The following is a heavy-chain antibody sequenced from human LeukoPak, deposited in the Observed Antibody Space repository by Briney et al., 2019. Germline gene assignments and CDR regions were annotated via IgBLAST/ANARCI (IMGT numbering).Heavy chain of an antibody. CDR3: TADANCQATRCY. J-gene: IGHJ4*02. D-gene: IGHD2-21*01. CDR2: IKSNGDGGTT. CDR1: GFTFSNAG. V-gene: IGHV3-15*01. Sequence: SGGSLRLSCTASGFTFSNAGMSWVREAPGKGLEWIGCIKSNGDGGTTEFAAPVKARFTITRDDSQNTLYSQKNSPETEDTAVYYCTADANCQATRCYWGRGALVTVSS.